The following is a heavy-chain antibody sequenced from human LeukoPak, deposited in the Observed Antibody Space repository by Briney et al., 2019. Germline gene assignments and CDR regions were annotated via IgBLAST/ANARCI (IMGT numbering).Heavy chain of an antibody. D-gene: IGHD2-15*01. CDR3: ARSRCSGGSCYGPDY. Sequence: GGSLRLSCVASGFTFSSHAMHWVRQAPGKGLEWVAVISYDGSDKYYADSVKGRFTISRDNSKNTLYLQMNCLRAEDTAVYYCARSRCSGGSCYGPDYWGLGTLVTVSS. CDR1: GFTFSSHA. J-gene: IGHJ4*02. CDR2: ISYDGSDK. V-gene: IGHV3-30*04.